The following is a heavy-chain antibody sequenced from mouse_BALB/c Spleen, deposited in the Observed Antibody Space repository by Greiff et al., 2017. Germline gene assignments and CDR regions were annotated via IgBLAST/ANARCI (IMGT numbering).Heavy chain of an antibody. D-gene: IGHD2-10*02. CDR3: ARGSYGNYGDYYAMDY. CDR1: GFTFSSYG. J-gene: IGHJ4*01. CDR2: INSNGGST. V-gene: IGHV5-6-3*01. Sequence: DVQLVESGGGLVQPGGSLKLSCAASGFTFSSYGMSWVRQTPDKRLELVATINSNGGSTYYPDSVKGRFTISRDNAKNTLYLQMSSLKSEDTAMYYCARGSYGNYGDYYAMDYWGQGTSVTVSS.